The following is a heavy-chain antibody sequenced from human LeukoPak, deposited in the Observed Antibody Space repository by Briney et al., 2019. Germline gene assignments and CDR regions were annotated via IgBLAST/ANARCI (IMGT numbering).Heavy chain of an antibody. V-gene: IGHV3-33*01. CDR3: AFEIGRSQGAFDI. J-gene: IGHJ3*02. Sequence: GRSLRLSCAASGFIFSKYAMHWVRQTPGKGLEWVAAIWNDGSDENYADSVKGRFTISSDNPKNTLYLQMNSLKAEDTAVYYCAFEIGRSQGAFDIWGQGTMITVSS. CDR2: IWNDGSDE. D-gene: IGHD1-26*01. CDR1: GFIFSKYA.